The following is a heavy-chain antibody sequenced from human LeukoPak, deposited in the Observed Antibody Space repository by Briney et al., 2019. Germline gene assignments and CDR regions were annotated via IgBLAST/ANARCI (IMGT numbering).Heavy chain of an antibody. CDR3: ARDFYDSSGPLTVNRGDY. V-gene: IGHV1-18*01. CDR1: GYTFTSYC. D-gene: IGHD3-22*01. CDR2: ISAYNGNT. J-gene: IGHJ4*02. Sequence: ASVKVSCKASGYTFTSYCISWVRQAPGQGLEWMGWISAYNGNTNYAQKLQRRDTMTTDTSTNTAYMELRSMRSDDKAVYYCARDFYDSSGPLTVNRGDYWGQGTLVTVSS.